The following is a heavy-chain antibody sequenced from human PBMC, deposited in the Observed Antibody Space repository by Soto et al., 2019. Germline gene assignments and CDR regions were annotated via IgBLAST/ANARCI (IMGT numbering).Heavy chain of an antibody. CDR1: GYTFTSYA. V-gene: IGHV1-3*01. J-gene: IGHJ4*02. Sequence: QVQLVQSGAEVKKPGASVKVSCKASGYTFTSYAMHWVRQAPGQRLEWMGWINAGNGNTKYSQKFQGRVTITRDTSASTAYMELSSLRSEDTAVYYCASEVPLYYGSGSVDYWGQGTLVTVSS. CDR2: INAGNGNT. CDR3: ASEVPLYYGSGSVDY. D-gene: IGHD3-10*01.